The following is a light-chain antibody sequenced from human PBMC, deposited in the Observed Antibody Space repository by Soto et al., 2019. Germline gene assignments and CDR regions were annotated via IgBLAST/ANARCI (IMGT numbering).Light chain of an antibody. CDR3: AAWDSGLNGVL. J-gene: IGLJ2*01. V-gene: IGLV1-44*01. Sequence: QSVLTQPPSASGTPGQRVTISCPGSSSNIGSNTVNWYRQFPGTAPKLLIYNNYKRPSGVPDRFSGSRSATSASLAISGLQSDDEADYYCAAWDSGLNGVLFGGGTKLTVL. CDR1: SSNIGSNT. CDR2: NNY.